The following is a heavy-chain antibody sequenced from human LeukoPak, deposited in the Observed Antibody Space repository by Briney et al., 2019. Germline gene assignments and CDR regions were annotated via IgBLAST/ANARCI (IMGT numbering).Heavy chain of an antibody. CDR3: ARGDGYNDAEYLQH. V-gene: IGHV3-53*01. CDR1: GFTVSRNY. Sequence: GGSLRLSCAASGFTVSRNYMSWVRQAPGKGLEWVSVIYSGGSTYYTDSVEGRFTISRDNSKKTLYLQMNSLRVEDTAVYYCARGDGYNDAEYLQHWGQGTLVTVS. CDR2: IYSGGST. J-gene: IGHJ1*01. D-gene: IGHD5-24*01.